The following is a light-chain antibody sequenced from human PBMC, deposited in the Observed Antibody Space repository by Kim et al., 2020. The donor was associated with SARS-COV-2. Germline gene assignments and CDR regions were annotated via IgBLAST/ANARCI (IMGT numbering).Light chain of an antibody. CDR2: DAS. CDR1: QSISSW. J-gene: IGKJ1*01. CDR3: QQYNSFLT. Sequence: DIQMTQSPSTLSASVGDRVTITCRASQSISSWLAWYQQKPGKAPNLLIYDASSLESGVPSKFSCSGSGTEFTLTISSLQTDDFATYYCQQYNSFLTFGHGTKVDIK. V-gene: IGKV1-5*01.